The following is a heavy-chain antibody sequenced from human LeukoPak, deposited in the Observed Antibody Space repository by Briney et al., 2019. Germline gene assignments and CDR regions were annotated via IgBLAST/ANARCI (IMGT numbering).Heavy chain of an antibody. D-gene: IGHD2-15*01. V-gene: IGHV4-59*01. CDR3: ARFPGSAEYRHQYHMDV. J-gene: IGHJ6*03. CDR1: GGSFSGYY. Sequence: SETLSLTCAVYGGSFSGYYWSWIRQPPGKGLEWIGYIYDSGSTNYNPSLKSRVTTSLDTSKNQVSLELSSVTAADTAVYYCARFPGSAEYRHQYHMDVWGKGTTVTVSS. CDR2: IYDSGST.